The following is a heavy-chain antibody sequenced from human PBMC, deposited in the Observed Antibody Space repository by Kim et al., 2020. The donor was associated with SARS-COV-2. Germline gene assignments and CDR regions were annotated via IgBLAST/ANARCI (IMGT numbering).Heavy chain of an antibody. D-gene: IGHD1-7*01. J-gene: IGHJ6*03. CDR1: GFSLSTSGMC. CDR2: IDWDDDR. CDR3: ARLRGTGTTRSQSYRYYMDV. V-gene: IGHV2-70*11. Sequence: SGPTLVNPTQTLTLTCTFSGFSLSTSGMCVSCIRQSPGKALEWLARIDWDDDRYYNKSLKTRLTISKDTSKNQVVLIMTNMDPVDTATYYCARLRGTGTTRSQSYRYYMDVWGKGTMVTVSS.